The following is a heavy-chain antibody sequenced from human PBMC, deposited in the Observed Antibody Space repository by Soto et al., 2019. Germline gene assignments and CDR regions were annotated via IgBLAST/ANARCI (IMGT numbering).Heavy chain of an antibody. CDR1: GFTFSSYG. Sequence: GGSLRLSCAASGFTFSSYGMHWVRQAPGKGLEWVAVISYDGSNKYYADSVKGRFTISRDNSKNTLYLQMNSLRAEDTAVYYCAKGPDIVATISGGYYFDYWGQGTLVTVSS. J-gene: IGHJ4*02. D-gene: IGHD5-12*01. CDR2: ISYDGSNK. V-gene: IGHV3-30*18. CDR3: AKGPDIVATISGGYYFDY.